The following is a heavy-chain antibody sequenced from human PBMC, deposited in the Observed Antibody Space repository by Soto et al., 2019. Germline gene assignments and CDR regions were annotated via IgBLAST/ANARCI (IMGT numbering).Heavy chain of an antibody. Sequence: QITLKESGPTLVKPTQTLTLTCTFSGFSLSTSGVGVGWIRQPPGKALEWLALIYWDDDKRYSPSLKSRLTITKDTSKNPVVLTMTNMDPVDTATYYSAHSLYDYVWGTNWFDPWGQGTLVTVSS. V-gene: IGHV2-5*02. CDR1: GFSLSTSGVG. CDR3: AHSLYDYVWGTNWFDP. CDR2: IYWDDDK. J-gene: IGHJ5*02. D-gene: IGHD3-16*01.